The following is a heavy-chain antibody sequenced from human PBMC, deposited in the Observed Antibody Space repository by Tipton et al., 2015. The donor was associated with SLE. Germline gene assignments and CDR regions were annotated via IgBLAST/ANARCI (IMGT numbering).Heavy chain of an antibody. Sequence: TLSLTCAVYGGSFSGYYWSWIRQPPGKGLEWIGEVNHSGSTNYNPSLKSRLTISVDTSKNQFSLKLSSVTAADTAVYYCARAAYDFWSGFAWYYYYMDVWGKGTTVTVSS. D-gene: IGHD3-3*01. CDR1: GGSFSGYY. V-gene: IGHV4-34*01. CDR2: VNHSGST. CDR3: ARAAYDFWSGFAWYYYYMDV. J-gene: IGHJ6*03.